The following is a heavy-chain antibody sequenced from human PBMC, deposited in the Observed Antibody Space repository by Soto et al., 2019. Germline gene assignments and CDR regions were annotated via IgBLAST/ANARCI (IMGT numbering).Heavy chain of an antibody. J-gene: IGHJ6*03. D-gene: IGHD3-16*01. V-gene: IGHV3-30*18. CDR2: ISYDGSNK. Sequence: QVQLVESGGGVVQPGRSLRLSCAASGFTFSSYGMHWVRQAPGKGLEWVAVISYDGSNKYYADSVKGRFTISRDNSKNTLYLQMNSLRAEDTAVYYCAKDYESADYYYYYMDVWGKGTTVTVSS. CDR1: GFTFSSYG. CDR3: AKDYESADYYYYYMDV.